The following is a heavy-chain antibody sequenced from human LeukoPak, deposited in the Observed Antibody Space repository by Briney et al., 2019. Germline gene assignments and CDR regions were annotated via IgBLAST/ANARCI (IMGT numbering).Heavy chain of an antibody. CDR3: AKGRGIAARPSPFDY. Sequence: GGSLRLSCAASGFTLSSYAMSWVRQGPGKRLEWVSAISVSGNTYHADSVKGRFTISRDNSKNTLYLQMNSLRAEDTAVYYCAKGRGIAARPSPFDYWGQGTLVTVSS. V-gene: IGHV3-23*01. CDR1: GFTLSSYA. J-gene: IGHJ4*02. D-gene: IGHD6-6*01. CDR2: ISVSGNT.